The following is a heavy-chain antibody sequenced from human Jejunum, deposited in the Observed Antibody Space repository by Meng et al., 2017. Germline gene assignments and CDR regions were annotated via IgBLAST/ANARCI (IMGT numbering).Heavy chain of an antibody. CDR2: ISSSGGII. CDR1: ELTFSSYE. CDR3: ARNSEGGSLAY. D-gene: IGHD2-15*01. Sequence: GGSLRLSCGTSELTFSSYEMNWVRQAPGKGLEWVSYISSSGGIIEYADSVKGRFTISRDNAKNSLYLQMNSLRAEDTAVYYCARNSEGGSLAYWGQGTLVTVSS. V-gene: IGHV3-48*03. J-gene: IGHJ4*02.